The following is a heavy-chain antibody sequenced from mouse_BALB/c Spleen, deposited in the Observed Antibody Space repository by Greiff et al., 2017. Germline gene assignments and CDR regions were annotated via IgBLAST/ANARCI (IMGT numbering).Heavy chain of an antibody. V-gene: IGHV10-1*02. J-gene: IGHJ1*01. CDR3: VRHEGGSEGYFDV. D-gene: IGHD1-1*01. CDR1: GFTFNTYA. CDR2: IRSKSNNYAT. Sequence: EVQVVESGGGLVQPKGSLKLSCAASGFTFNTYAMNWVRQAPGKGLEWVARIRSKSNNYATYYADSVKDRFTISRDDSQSMLYLQMNNLKTEDTAMYYCVRHEGGSEGYFDVWGAGTTVTVSS.